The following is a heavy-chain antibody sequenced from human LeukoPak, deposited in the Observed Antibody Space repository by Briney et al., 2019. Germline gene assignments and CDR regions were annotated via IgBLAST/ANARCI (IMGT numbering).Heavy chain of an antibody. CDR2: ISYDGSNK. V-gene: IGHV3-30*14. Sequence: PGGSLRLSCAASGFTFSSYAMHWVRQAPGKGLEWVAVISYDGSNKYYADSVKGRFTISRDNSKNTLYLQMNSLRAEDTAVYYCATHSGGYWGQGTLVTVSS. CDR1: GFTFSSYA. J-gene: IGHJ4*02. D-gene: IGHD3-16*01. CDR3: ATHSGGY.